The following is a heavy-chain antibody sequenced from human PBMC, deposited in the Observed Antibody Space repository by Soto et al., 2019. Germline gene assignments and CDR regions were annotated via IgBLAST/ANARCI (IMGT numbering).Heavy chain of an antibody. Sequence: PSETLSLTCTVSGGSISSGGYYWSWIRQHPGKGQEWIGYIYYSGSTYYNPSLKSRVTISVDTSKNQFSLKLSSVTAADTAVYYCARVSLLWSRGFDPWGQGTLVTVSS. CDR2: IYYSGST. V-gene: IGHV4-31*03. CDR3: ARVSLLWSRGFDP. CDR1: GGSISSGGYY. J-gene: IGHJ5*02. D-gene: IGHD3-10*01.